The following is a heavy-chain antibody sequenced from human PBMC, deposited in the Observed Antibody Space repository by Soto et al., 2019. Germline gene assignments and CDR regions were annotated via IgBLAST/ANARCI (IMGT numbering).Heavy chain of an antibody. CDR3: ARDHLTAIPDLYYYYYGMDV. D-gene: IGHD2-2*02. Sequence: GGSLRLSCAASGFTFSSYSMNWVRQAPGKGLEWVSSISSSSSYIYYADSVKGRFTISRDNAKNSLYLQMNSLRAEDTAVYYCARDHLTAIPDLYYYYYGMDVWGQGTTVTV. CDR1: GFTFSSYS. J-gene: IGHJ6*02. CDR2: ISSSSSYI. V-gene: IGHV3-21*01.